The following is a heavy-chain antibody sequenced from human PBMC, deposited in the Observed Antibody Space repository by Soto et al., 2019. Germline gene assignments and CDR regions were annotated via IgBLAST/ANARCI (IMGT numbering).Heavy chain of an antibody. CDR1: GFTFSSYA. CDR3: AREVGYYDSSGYYYYYYGMDV. D-gene: IGHD3-22*01. V-gene: IGHV3-30-3*01. Sequence: GGSLRLSCAASGFTFSSYAMHWVRQAPGKGLEWVAVISYDGSNKYYADSVKGRFTISRDNSKNTLYLQMNSLRAEDTAVYYCAREVGYYDSSGYYYYYYGMDVWGQGTTVTVSS. J-gene: IGHJ6*02. CDR2: ISYDGSNK.